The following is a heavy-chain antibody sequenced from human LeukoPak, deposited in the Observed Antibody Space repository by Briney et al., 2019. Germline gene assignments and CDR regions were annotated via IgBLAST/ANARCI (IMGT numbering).Heavy chain of an antibody. J-gene: IGHJ5*02. CDR3: ARDRSSSWYNWFDP. D-gene: IGHD6-13*01. CDR1: GGSISSYY. CDR2: IYSSGST. Sequence: SETLSLTCTVSGGSISSYYWSWIRQPPGKGLEWIGYIYSSGSTNYNPSLKSRVTMSVDTPKNQFSLKLTSVTAADTAVYYCARDRSSSWYNWFDPWGQGALVTVSS. V-gene: IGHV4-59*01.